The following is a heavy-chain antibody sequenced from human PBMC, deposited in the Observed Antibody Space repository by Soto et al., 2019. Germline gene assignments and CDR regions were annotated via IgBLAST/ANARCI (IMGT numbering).Heavy chain of an antibody. CDR1: GYTFTSYG. D-gene: IGHD3-16*02. Sequence: QVQLVQSGVEVKKTGASVKASSKASGYTFTSYGITCGRNAPGQVLEWMGWINPYNGTTNYPQKVQGRFTMTTDKSQTTGYMELRSLRSDDTAVYYCARGDSVCGTYRHETNWFDPWGQGKLVTV. CDR2: INPYNGTT. J-gene: IGHJ5*02. V-gene: IGHV1-18*01. CDR3: ARGDSVCGTYRHETNWFDP.